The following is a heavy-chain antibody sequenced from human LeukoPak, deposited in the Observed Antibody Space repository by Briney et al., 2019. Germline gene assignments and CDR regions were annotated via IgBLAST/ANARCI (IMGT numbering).Heavy chain of an antibody. D-gene: IGHD1-14*01. V-gene: IGHV3-7*01. CDR2: IKKDGSQK. CDR1: GFTFSSYW. Sequence: PGGSLRLSCVASGFTFSSYWMSWVRQAPGKGLEWVANIKKDGSQKYYVDSVKGRFTNSRDNAKNSQFLQMNSLRVEDTAMYYCATDPAGIGSESYWGQGTQVTVSS. CDR3: ATDPAGIGSESY. J-gene: IGHJ4*02.